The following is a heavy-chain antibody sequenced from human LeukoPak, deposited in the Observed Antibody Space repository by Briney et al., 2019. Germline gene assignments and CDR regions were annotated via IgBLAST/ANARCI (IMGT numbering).Heavy chain of an antibody. CDR3: ARDTGDSSGYYYVRPFDY. CDR1: GYTFTSYA. V-gene: IGHV1-3*01. J-gene: IGHJ4*02. D-gene: IGHD3-22*01. CDR2: INAGNGNT. Sequence: AASVKVSCKASGYTFTSYAMHWVRQAPGQRLEWMGWINAGNGNTKYSQKFQGRVTITRDTSASTAYMELSSLRSEDTAVYYRARDTGDSSGYYYVRPFDYWGQGTLVTVSS.